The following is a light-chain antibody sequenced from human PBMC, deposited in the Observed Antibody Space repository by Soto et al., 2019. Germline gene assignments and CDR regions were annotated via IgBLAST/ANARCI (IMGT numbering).Light chain of an antibody. CDR3: SSYAAGNNYV. CDR1: SSDVGDYNY. Sequence: QSVLTQPPSASGSPGQSVTISCTGTSSDVGDYNYVSWYQQHPGKAPKLMIYEVTKRPSGVPDRFSGSKSGNTASLTVSGLQAEDEADYYCSSYAAGNNYVFGAGTKVTVL. V-gene: IGLV2-8*01. CDR2: EVT. J-gene: IGLJ1*01.